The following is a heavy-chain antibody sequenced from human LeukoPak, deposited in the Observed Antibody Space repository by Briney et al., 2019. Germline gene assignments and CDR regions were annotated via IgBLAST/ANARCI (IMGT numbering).Heavy chain of an antibody. J-gene: IGHJ4*02. V-gene: IGHV3-23*01. CDR1: GFTFSSYA. CDR3: AKDRGYSYAYVDY. Sequence: GGSLRLSCAASGFTFSSYAMSWVRQAPGKGLEWVSTISGSGSHTYYADSVKGRFTISRDNSKNTLYLQMHSLRAEDTAVYFCAKDRGYSYAYVDYWGQGTLVTVSS. CDR2: ISGSGSHT. D-gene: IGHD5-18*01.